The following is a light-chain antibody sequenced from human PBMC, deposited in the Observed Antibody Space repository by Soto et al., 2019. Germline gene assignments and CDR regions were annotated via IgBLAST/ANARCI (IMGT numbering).Light chain of an antibody. V-gene: IGKV3-11*01. CDR2: EAS. J-gene: IGKJ4*01. Sequence: EIVLTQSPATLSLSPGEKATLSCRASQSVSSSLAWYQQKTGQAPRLLIYEASIRAIGIPARFSGSGSGTDFTLTISSLEPADFAVYYCQQRSNWPPTFGGGTKVEIK. CDR3: QQRSNWPPT. CDR1: QSVSSS.